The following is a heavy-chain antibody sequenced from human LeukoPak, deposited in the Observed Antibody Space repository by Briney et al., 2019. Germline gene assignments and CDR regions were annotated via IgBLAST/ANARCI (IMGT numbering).Heavy chain of an antibody. V-gene: IGHV3-21*01. CDR3: VRDQKYRFRYYDGSGNEGDAFDI. Sequence: GSLRLSCAASGFTFDSYTMNWVRQAPGKGLDWVSSISSSSNYIHYADSVRGRFTISRDNAKNSLYLQMNSLRAEDTAVYYCVRDQKYRFRYYDGSGNEGDAFDIWGQGTMVTASS. CDR1: GFTFDSYT. J-gene: IGHJ3*02. D-gene: IGHD3-10*01. CDR2: ISSSSNYI.